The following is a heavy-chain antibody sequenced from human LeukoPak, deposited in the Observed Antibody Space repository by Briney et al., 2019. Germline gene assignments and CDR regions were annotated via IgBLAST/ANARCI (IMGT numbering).Heavy chain of an antibody. CDR2: IWYDGSNK. D-gene: IGHD1-26*01. CDR1: GFTFSSYG. Sequence: GGSLRLSCAASGFTFSSYGMHWVRQAPGKGLEWVAVIWYDGSNKYYADSVKGRFTISRDNSKNTLYLQMNSLRAEDTAVYYCAKDVVGATIYYFDYWGQGTLVTVSS. CDR3: AKDVVGATIYYFDY. J-gene: IGHJ4*02. V-gene: IGHV3-33*06.